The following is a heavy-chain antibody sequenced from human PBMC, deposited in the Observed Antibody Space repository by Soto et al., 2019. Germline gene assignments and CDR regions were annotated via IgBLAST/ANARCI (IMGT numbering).Heavy chain of an antibody. D-gene: IGHD3-9*01. Sequence: QLQLQESGPGLVKPSETLSLTCTVSGGSISSSSYYWGWIRQPPGKGLEGIGSINYSGSTYYNPSLRSRVTLSVDTPKNQFSRKLSSVTAADTAVYYCARLRYSDKTSGGSYWGQGTLVTVSS. V-gene: IGHV4-39*01. J-gene: IGHJ4*02. CDR2: INYSGST. CDR1: GGSISSSSYY. CDR3: ARLRYSDKTSGGSY.